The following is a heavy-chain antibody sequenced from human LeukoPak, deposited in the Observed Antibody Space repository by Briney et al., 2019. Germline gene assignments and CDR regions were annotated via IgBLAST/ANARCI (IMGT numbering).Heavy chain of an antibody. CDR2: IYFDGET. Sequence: SETLSLTCTVSGDSIHSVYYYWGWIRQSPGKGLEWIGSIYFDGETYYSPSLKSRLIISIDTSKNQFSLNLTSVTAADTALYYCARHRKSARNYLYYYMDVWGKGTTVTVSS. J-gene: IGHJ6*03. V-gene: IGHV4-39*01. D-gene: IGHD6-6*01. CDR1: GDSIHSVYYY. CDR3: ARHRKSARNYLYYYMDV.